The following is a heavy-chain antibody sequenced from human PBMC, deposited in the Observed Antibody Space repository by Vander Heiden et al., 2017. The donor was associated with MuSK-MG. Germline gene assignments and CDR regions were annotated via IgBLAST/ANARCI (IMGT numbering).Heavy chain of an antibody. Sequence: QVQLVESGGGVVQPGRSLRLSCAASGFTFSSYGMHWVRQAPGKGLEWVAVISYDGSNKYYADSVKGRFTISRDNSKNTLYLQMNSLRAEDTAVYYCAKEIVGYDYIWGSYPGGYYFDYWGQGTLVTVSS. CDR3: AKEIVGYDYIWGSYPGGYYFDY. J-gene: IGHJ4*02. CDR2: ISYDGSNK. CDR1: GFTFSSYG. D-gene: IGHD3-16*01. V-gene: IGHV3-30*18.